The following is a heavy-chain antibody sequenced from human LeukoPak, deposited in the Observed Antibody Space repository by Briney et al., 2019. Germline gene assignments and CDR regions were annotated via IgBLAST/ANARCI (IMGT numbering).Heavy chain of an antibody. CDR1: GFTFSSYG. D-gene: IGHD6-6*01. V-gene: IGHV3-30*02. J-gene: IGHJ3*02. CDR3: ARDSEQLVPNDAFDI. Sequence: PGGSLRLSCAASGFTFSSYGMHWVRQAPGKGLEWVAFIRYDGSNKYYADSVKGRFTISRDNAKNSLYLQMNSLRAEDTAVYYCARDSEQLVPNDAFDIWGQGTMVTVSS. CDR2: IRYDGSNK.